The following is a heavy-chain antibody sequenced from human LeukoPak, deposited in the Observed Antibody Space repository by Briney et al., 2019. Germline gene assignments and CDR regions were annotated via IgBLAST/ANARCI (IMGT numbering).Heavy chain of an antibody. V-gene: IGHV3-9*01. CDR3: ARSPAGANYYLDV. Sequence: PGGSLRLACAASGFTFDDYAMHWGRQAPGKGLEWVSGISWNSGSIIYADCVKGRFTISRDNAKNSLCVQMNSLRADDTALYYCARSPAGANYYLDVWGKGTTVTITS. D-gene: IGHD1-14*01. J-gene: IGHJ6*03. CDR2: ISWNSGSI. CDR1: GFTFDDYA.